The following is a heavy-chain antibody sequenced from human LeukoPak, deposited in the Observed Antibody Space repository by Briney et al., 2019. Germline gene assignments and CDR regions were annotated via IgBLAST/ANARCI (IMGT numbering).Heavy chain of an antibody. CDR1: GFTFSSYA. Sequence: GGSLRLSCAASGFTFSSYAMNWVRQAPGQGLEWVSTISGSGGSTYYADSVKGQFTISRDNSTNTLYLQMNSQRAEDTAVYYCAKDRNSGGWYGELRDYWGQGTLVTVSS. CDR3: AKDRNSGGWYGELRDY. V-gene: IGHV3-23*01. D-gene: IGHD6-19*01. CDR2: ISGSGGST. J-gene: IGHJ4*02.